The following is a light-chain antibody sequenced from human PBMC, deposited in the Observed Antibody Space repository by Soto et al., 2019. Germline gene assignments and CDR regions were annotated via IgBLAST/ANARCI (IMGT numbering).Light chain of an antibody. CDR2: GNR. V-gene: IGLV1-40*01. CDR3: QSYDRGLSGSV. Sequence: QSALTQPPSVSGAPGQTVTISCAGSSSNLGTGYDVHWYQQLPGTAPKLLIYGNRNRPSGVPDRFSASRSGTSASLAITGLQAEDEGDYYCQSYDRGLSGSVFGGGTQLTVL. CDR1: SSNLGTGYD. J-gene: IGLJ2*01.